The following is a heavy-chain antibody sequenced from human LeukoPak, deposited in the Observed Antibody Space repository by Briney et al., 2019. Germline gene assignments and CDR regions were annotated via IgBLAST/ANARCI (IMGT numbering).Heavy chain of an antibody. CDR2: IFYSGRT. V-gene: IGHV4-59*08. CDR1: GGSMSSYY. J-gene: IGHJ3*02. Sequence: SETLSLTCIVSGGSMSSYYWSWIRQPPGKGLEWIGYIFYSGRTSYNPSLKSRLTISVDTSKNQFSLKLSSVTAADTAVYYCARFTWGAVDAFDIWGQGTMVTVSS. D-gene: IGHD7-27*01. CDR3: ARFTWGAVDAFDI.